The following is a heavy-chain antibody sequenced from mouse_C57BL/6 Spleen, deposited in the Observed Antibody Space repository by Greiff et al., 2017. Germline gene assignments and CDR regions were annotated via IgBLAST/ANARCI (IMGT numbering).Heavy chain of an antibody. CDR3: ASSDYDYAMDY. Sequence: EVKLEEPGGGLVQSGRSLRLSCATSGFTFSDFYMEWVSQAPGKGLEWIAASRNKANEYTTEYSASVKGRFIVSRDTSQSILYRQMNALTAEDTAINYWASSDYDYAMDYWGQGTSVTVSS. D-gene: IGHD2-4*01. J-gene: IGHJ4*01. CDR2: SRNKANEYTT. V-gene: IGHV7-1*01. CDR1: GFTFSDFY.